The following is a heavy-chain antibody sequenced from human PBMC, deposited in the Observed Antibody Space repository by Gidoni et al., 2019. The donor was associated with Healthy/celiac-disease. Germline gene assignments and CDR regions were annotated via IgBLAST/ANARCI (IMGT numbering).Heavy chain of an antibody. V-gene: IGHV1-8*01. CDR2: MNPNSGNT. Sequence: QVQLVQSGAEVKKPGASVKVSCKASRYTFTSYDINWVRQATGQGLEWMGWMNPNSGNTGYAQKFQGRVTMTRNTSISTVYLELSSLRSEDTAVYYCARGDIVVVPAAPAVYYGMDVWGQGTTVTVSS. CDR1: RYTFTSYD. D-gene: IGHD2-2*01. J-gene: IGHJ6*02. CDR3: ARGDIVVVPAAPAVYYGMDV.